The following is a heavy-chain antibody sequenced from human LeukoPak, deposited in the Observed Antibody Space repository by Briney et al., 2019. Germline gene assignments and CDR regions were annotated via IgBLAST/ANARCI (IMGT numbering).Heavy chain of an antibody. V-gene: IGHV3-23*01. CDR1: GFTFSSYA. Sequence: PGGSLRLSCAASGFTFSSYAMSWVRQAPGKGLEWVSAISGSGGSTYYADSVKGRFTVSRDNSKNTLYLQMNSLRAEDTAVYYCAKDPLYYDILTGSDYWGQGTLVTVSS. CDR3: AKDPLYYDILTGSDY. D-gene: IGHD3-9*01. CDR2: ISGSGGST. J-gene: IGHJ4*02.